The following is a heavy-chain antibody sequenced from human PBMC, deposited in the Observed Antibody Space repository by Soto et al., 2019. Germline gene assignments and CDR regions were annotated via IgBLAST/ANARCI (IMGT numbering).Heavy chain of an antibody. CDR1: GYTFTSYA. V-gene: IGHV1-3*01. Sequence: GASVKVSCKASGYTFTSYAMHWVRQAPGQRLEWMGWINAGNGNTKYSQKFQGRVTITRDTSASTAYMELSSLRSEDTAVYYCARAASPKYQLLLDYWGQGTLVTVSS. CDR2: INAGNGNT. J-gene: IGHJ4*02. CDR3: ARAASPKYQLLLDY. D-gene: IGHD2-2*01.